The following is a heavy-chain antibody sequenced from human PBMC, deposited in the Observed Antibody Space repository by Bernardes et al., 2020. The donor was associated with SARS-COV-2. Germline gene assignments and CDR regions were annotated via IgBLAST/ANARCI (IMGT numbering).Heavy chain of an antibody. CDR2: INPNSGGT. V-gene: IGHV1-2*04. Sequence: ASVKVSCMASGYTFTGYYMHWVRQAPGQGLEWMGWINPNSGGTNYAQKFQGWVTMTRDTSISTAYMELSRLRSDDTAVYYCARASYYDFWTSWGGYYYGMDVWGQGTTVTVSS. J-gene: IGHJ6*02. D-gene: IGHD3-3*01. CDR1: GYTFTGYY. CDR3: ARASYYDFWTSWGGYYYGMDV.